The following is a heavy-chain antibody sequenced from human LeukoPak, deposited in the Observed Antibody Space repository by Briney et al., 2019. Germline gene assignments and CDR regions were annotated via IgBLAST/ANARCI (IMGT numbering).Heavy chain of an antibody. V-gene: IGHV4-59*01. J-gene: IGHJ3*02. CDR3: ARETHLYDAFDI. CDR2: IYYSGST. CDR1: GGSISSYY. Sequence: SETLSLTCTVSGGSISSYYWSWIRQPPGKGLEWIGYIYYSGSTNYNPSLKSRVTISVDTSKNQFSLKLSSVTAADTAVYYCARETHLYDAFDIWGQGIMVTVSS.